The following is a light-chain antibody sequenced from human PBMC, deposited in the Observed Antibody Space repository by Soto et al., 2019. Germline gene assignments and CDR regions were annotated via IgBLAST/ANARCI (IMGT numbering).Light chain of an antibody. CDR3: QVWDSSSDHVV. CDR2: YDS. CDR1: NIGSKS. Sequence: SSELTQPPSVSVAPGKTARITCGGNNIGSKSVHWYQQKPGQAPVLVIYYDSDRPSGIPERFSGSNSGNTATLTISRVEAEDEAAYYCQVWDSSSDHVVFGGGTKLTVL. J-gene: IGLJ2*01. V-gene: IGLV3-21*04.